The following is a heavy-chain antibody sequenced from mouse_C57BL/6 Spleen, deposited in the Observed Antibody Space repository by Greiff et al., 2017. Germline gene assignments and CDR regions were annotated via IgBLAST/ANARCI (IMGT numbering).Heavy chain of an antibody. J-gene: IGHJ3*01. CDR1: GFTFSSYA. CDR3: TRDDGAWFAY. CDR2: ISSGGDYI. V-gene: IGHV5-9-1*02. D-gene: IGHD1-2*01. Sequence: EVKVEESGEGLVKPGGSLKLSCAASGFTFSSYAMSWVRQTPEKRLEWVAYISSGGDYIYYADTVKGRFTISRDNARNTLYLQMSSLKSEDTAMYYCTRDDGAWFAYWGQGTLVTVSA.